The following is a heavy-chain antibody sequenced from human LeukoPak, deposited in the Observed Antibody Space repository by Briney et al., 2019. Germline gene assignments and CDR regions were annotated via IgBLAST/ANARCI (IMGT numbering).Heavy chain of an antibody. CDR1: GGSISSSNYY. Sequence: SETLSLTCTVSGGSISSSNYYWGWIRQPPGKGLECIGTIYCSGSTYYSPSLKSRLTISVDTSKNQFSLKLSSVTAADTAVYYCARLYYDVLTGYFYYFDYWGQGTLVTVSS. CDR3: ARLYYDVLTGYFYYFDY. V-gene: IGHV4-39*01. J-gene: IGHJ4*02. D-gene: IGHD3-9*01. CDR2: IYCSGST.